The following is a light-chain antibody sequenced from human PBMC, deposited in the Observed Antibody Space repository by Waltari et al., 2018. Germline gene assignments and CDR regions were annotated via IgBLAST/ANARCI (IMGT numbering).Light chain of an antibody. CDR3: CSYADSSTSV. Sequence: QSALTQPASVSGSPGQSITISCTGTSSDVGCYDLVSWYQQHPGKAPKLMIYEVSKRPSGVSNRFSGSKSGNTASLTISGLQAEDEADYYCCSYADSSTSVFGGGTKLTVL. CDR2: EVS. CDR1: SSDVGCYDL. V-gene: IGLV2-23*02. J-gene: IGLJ3*02.